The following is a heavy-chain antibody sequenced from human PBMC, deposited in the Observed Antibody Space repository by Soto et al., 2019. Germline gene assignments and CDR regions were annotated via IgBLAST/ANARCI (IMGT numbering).Heavy chain of an antibody. Sequence: GGSLRLSCAASGFTVSDNDITRVRQAPGKGLEWVSLLYSGGRIYYADSVKGRFTISRDTSKTTLYLQMNSLRTEDTAVYYCARSDRDYAYALNVWGHGTTVTNSS. J-gene: IGHJ6*02. CDR3: ARSDRDYAYALNV. V-gene: IGHV3-53*01. CDR1: GFTVSDND. CDR2: LYSGGRI. D-gene: IGHD3-16*01.